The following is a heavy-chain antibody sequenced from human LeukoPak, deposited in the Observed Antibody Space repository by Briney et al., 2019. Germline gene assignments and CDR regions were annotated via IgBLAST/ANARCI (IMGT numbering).Heavy chain of an antibody. CDR2: ISSSSSTI. CDR3: ARDRYYYDSSGYLVMFDY. CDR1: GFTFSSYS. J-gene: IGHJ4*02. D-gene: IGHD3-22*01. V-gene: IGHV3-48*01. Sequence: PGGSLRLSCAASGFTFSSYSMNWVRQAPGKGLEWVSYISSSSSTIYYADSVKGRFTISRDNAKNSLYLQMNSLRAEDTAVYYCARDRYYYDSSGYLVMFDYWGQGTLVTVPS.